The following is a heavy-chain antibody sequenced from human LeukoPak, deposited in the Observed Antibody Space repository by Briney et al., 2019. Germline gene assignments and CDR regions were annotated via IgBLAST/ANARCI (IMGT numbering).Heavy chain of an antibody. D-gene: IGHD1-26*01. Sequence: GGSLRLSCAATGFTFKDYGMHWARQPPGKGLEWVSSINWNGGGTDYADSVKGRFTISRHNAKNSLYLQLSSLRPEDTALYYCAKHMRATNTYSFFGLDVWGQGTTVTVSS. V-gene: IGHV3-9*01. CDR2: INWNGGGT. CDR1: GFTFKDYG. CDR3: AKHMRATNTYSFFGLDV. J-gene: IGHJ6*02.